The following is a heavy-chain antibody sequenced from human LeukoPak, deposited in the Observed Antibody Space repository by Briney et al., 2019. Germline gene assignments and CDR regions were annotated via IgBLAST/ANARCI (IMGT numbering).Heavy chain of an antibody. CDR1: GFTFSSYA. Sequence: GGSLRLSCAASGFTFSSYAMSWVRQAPGKGLEWISYISGGGDTIYYADSVKGRFTTSRDNPKNTLYLQMNSLRAEDTAVYYCAKGEYYDSSGYPPDYWGQGTLVTVSS. V-gene: IGHV3-23*01. J-gene: IGHJ4*02. CDR2: ISGGGDTI. D-gene: IGHD3-22*01. CDR3: AKGEYYDSSGYPPDY.